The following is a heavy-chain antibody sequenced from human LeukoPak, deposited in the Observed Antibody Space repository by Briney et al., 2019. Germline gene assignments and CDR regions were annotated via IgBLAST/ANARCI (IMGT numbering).Heavy chain of an antibody. Sequence: PSETLSLTCTVSGGSISSGGYYWSWIRQHPGKGLEWIGYIYYSGSTYYNPSLKSRVTISVDTSKNQFSLKLSSVTAADTAVYYCARGYSSSWRQTFDYWGQGTLVTVSS. CDR3: ARGYSSSWRQTFDY. D-gene: IGHD6-13*01. CDR1: GGSISSGGYY. V-gene: IGHV4-31*03. CDR2: IYYSGST. J-gene: IGHJ4*02.